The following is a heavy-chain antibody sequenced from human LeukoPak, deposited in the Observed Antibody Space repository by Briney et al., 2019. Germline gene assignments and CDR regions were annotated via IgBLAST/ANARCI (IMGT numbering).Heavy chain of an antibody. Sequence: GGSLRLSCAASGFTFTSHAMNWVRQAPGKGLEWLSYISSGSSAIYYADSVKGRFTISRDNAKNSLYLQMNSLRADDTAVYYCARDGNRGYGMDVWGQGTTVTVSS. J-gene: IGHJ6*02. CDR2: ISSGSSAI. CDR3: ARDGNRGYGMDV. V-gene: IGHV3-48*01. CDR1: GFTFTSHA.